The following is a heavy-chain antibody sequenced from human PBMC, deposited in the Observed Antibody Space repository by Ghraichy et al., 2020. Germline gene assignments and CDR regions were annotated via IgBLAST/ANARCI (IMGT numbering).Heavy chain of an antibody. CDR2: ISAYNGNT. D-gene: IGHD4-23*01. CDR3: ARAGFWNDRSFTYYYGGGMDV. V-gene: IGHV1-18*01. Sequence: ASVKVSCKASGYTFTSYGISWVRQAPGQGLEWMGWISAYNGNTNYAQKLQGRVTMTTDTSTSTAYMELRSLRSDDTAVYYCARAGFWNDRSFTYYYGGGMDVWGQGTTVTVSS. J-gene: IGHJ6*02. CDR1: GYTFTSYG.